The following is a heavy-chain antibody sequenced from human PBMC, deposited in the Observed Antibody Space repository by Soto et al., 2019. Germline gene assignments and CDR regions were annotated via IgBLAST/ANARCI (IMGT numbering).Heavy chain of an antibody. Sequence: LSLTCTVSGGSVSSGSYYWSWIRQPPGKGLEWIGYIYYSGSTNYNPSLKSRVTISVDTSKNQFSLKLSSVTAADTAVYYCAGDASQLELPYYYYGMDVWGQGTTVTVSS. CDR3: AGDASQLELPYYYYGMDV. CDR2: IYYSGST. CDR1: GGSVSSGSYY. D-gene: IGHD1-7*01. J-gene: IGHJ6*02. V-gene: IGHV4-61*01.